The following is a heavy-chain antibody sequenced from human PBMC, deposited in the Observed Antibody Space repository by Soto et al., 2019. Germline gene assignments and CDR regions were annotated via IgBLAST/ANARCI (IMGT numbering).Heavy chain of an antibody. D-gene: IGHD6-13*01. Sequence: SETLSLTCTVSGYSIISYYWSWIRQPPGKGLEWIGYIYYSGSTNYNPSLKSRVTISVDTSKNQFSLKLSSVTAADTAVYYCARRHGYTFDYWGQGTMVTVS. CDR2: IYYSGST. J-gene: IGHJ4*02. CDR3: ARRHGYTFDY. V-gene: IGHV4-59*08. CDR1: GYSIISYY.